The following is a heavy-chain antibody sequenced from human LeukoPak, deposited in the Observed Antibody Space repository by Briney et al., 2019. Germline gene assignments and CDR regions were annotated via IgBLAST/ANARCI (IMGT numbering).Heavy chain of an antibody. CDR2: IYYSGMT. D-gene: IGHD4-17*01. J-gene: IGHJ4*02. Sequence: PSETLSLTCTVSGGSISSYYWSWIRQPPGKGLEWIGYIYYSGMTNYNPSLKSRVTISLDTSKNQFSLKLSSVTAADTAVYYCAGADYDDYYIDFWGQGTLVTVSS. V-gene: IGHV4-59*01. CDR3: AGADYDDYYIDF. CDR1: GGSISSYY.